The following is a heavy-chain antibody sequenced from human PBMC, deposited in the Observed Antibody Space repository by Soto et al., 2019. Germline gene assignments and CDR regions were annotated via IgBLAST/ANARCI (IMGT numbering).Heavy chain of an antibody. V-gene: IGHV3-21*01. CDR3: ARDRGYDAHDYYYNAMDV. J-gene: IGHJ6*02. Sequence: GGSLRLSCISSGFTFRTYTMNWVRQAPGKGLEWVSGIRGLSPYTFYAESVKGRFTISRDNAKNSLYLQMNSLRAEDTTVYYCARDRGYDAHDYYYNAMDVWGQGTTVTVSS. CDR2: IRGLSPYT. D-gene: IGHD2-15*01. CDR1: GFTFRTYT.